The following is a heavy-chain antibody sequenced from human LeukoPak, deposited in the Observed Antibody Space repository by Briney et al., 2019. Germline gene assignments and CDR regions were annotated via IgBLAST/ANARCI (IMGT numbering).Heavy chain of an antibody. V-gene: IGHV4-61*02. CDR2: IYTSGST. J-gene: IGHJ5*02. D-gene: IGHD6-19*01. Sequence: PSETLSLTCTVSGGSIFSSNSYWGWIRQPAGKGLEWIGRIYTSGSTNYNPSLKSRVTLSVDTSKNQFSLKLSSVTAADTAVYYCARGQIPGIAVAGWFDPWGQGTLVTVSS. CDR1: GGSIFSSNSY. CDR3: ARGQIPGIAVAGWFDP.